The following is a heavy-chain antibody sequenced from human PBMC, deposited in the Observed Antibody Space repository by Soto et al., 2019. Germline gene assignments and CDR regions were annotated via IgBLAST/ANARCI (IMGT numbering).Heavy chain of an antibody. D-gene: IGHD3-3*01. V-gene: IGHV4-34*01. CDR1: GGSFSGYY. J-gene: IGHJ6*02. CDR3: AGFWSGSATYYYYYGMDV. CDR2: INHSGST. Sequence: SETLSLTCAVYGGSFSGYYWSWIRQPPGKGLEWIGEINHSGSTNYNPSLKSRVTISVDTSKNQFSLKLSSVTAADTAVYYCAGFWSGSATYYYYYGMDVWGQGTTVTVSS.